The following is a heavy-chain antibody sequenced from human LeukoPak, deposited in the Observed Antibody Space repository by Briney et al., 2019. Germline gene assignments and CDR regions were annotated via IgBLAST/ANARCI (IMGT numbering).Heavy chain of an antibody. D-gene: IGHD2-2*01. CDR2: INEDGREE. Sequence: GGSLRLTCAASGFAFSSYWMTWVRQAPGKGVEWVANINEDGREEHYLDSVRGRYSISRDNAKNSLYLQMNSLRAEDTAVYYCARDWVDRVYCSSTSCHPYFQHWGQGTLVTVSS. J-gene: IGHJ1*01. CDR1: GFAFSSYW. CDR3: ARDWVDRVYCSSTSCHPYFQH. V-gene: IGHV3-7*03.